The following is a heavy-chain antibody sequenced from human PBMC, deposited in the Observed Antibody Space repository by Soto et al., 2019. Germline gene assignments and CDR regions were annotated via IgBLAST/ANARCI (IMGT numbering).Heavy chain of an antibody. Sequence: EVHLLDSGGALVQPGGSLRLSCQASGFTSGTSALTWVRQAPGQGLEWVSGISATGSTTYYSDSVKGRFTISRDNTKNTAFLQMDSLRAEDTALYYWAKWVPGTPNWFDPWGQGTLVTVSS. CDR2: ISATGSTT. V-gene: IGHV3-23*01. D-gene: IGHD2-15*01. CDR3: AKWVPGTPNWFDP. J-gene: IGHJ5*02. CDR1: GFTSGTSA.